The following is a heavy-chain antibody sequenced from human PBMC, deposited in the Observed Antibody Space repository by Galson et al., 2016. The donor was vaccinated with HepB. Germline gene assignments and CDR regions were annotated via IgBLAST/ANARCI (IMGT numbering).Heavy chain of an antibody. V-gene: IGHV4-31*03. D-gene: IGHD6-13*01. CDR1: GGSIKTGGHY. CDR2: IYYSGVT. Sequence: TLSLTCTVSGGSIKTGGHYWNWIRQHPGKGLQWSGYIYYSGVTFYNTSLKSRLTMSVDTSKNQFPLRLSSVTAADTAVYFCARERLISAAGTFDSWGQGTLVTVSS. CDR3: ARERLISAAGTFDS. J-gene: IGHJ5*01.